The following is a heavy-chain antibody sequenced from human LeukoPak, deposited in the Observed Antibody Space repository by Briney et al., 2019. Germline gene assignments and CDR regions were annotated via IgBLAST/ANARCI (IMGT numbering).Heavy chain of an antibody. Sequence: SETLSLTCTVSGGSISSYYWSWIRQPAGKGLEWIGRIYTSGSTNYNPSLKSRVTMSIDTSKNQFSLKLTSVTAADTAVYYCARDGYNSSFDYWGQGTLVTVSS. CDR3: ARDGYNSSFDY. V-gene: IGHV4-4*07. CDR2: IYTSGST. J-gene: IGHJ4*02. D-gene: IGHD6-19*01. CDR1: GGSISSYY.